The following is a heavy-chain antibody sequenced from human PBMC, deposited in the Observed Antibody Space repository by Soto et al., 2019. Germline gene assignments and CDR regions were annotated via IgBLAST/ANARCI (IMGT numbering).Heavy chain of an antibody. J-gene: IGHJ6*04. V-gene: IGHV5-51*01. CDR3: ARNRLRQYYYGMDV. CDR2: IYPGDSDT. CDR1: RYSFANYW. Sequence: PXESLKSSCQGCRYSFANYWIAWVRQMPGKGLEWVGVIYPGDSDTRYSPSFRGQVTISADKSISHVYLQWSSLKASDTAMYYCARNRLRQYYYGMDVWGKETTVTVSS. D-gene: IGHD5-12*01.